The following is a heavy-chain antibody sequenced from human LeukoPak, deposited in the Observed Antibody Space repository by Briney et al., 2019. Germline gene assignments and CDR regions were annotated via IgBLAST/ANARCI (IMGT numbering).Heavy chain of an antibody. V-gene: IGHV1-69*04. D-gene: IGHD3-22*01. CDR3: AREPLVVPKSRYFDY. CDR2: IIPILGIA. CDR1: GYTFTSYA. J-gene: IGHJ4*02. Sequence: ASVKVSCKASGYTFTSYAISWVRQAPGQGLEWMGRIIPILGIANYAQKFQGRVTITADKSTSTAYMELSSLRSEDTAVYYCAREPLVVPKSRYFDYWGQGTLVTVSS.